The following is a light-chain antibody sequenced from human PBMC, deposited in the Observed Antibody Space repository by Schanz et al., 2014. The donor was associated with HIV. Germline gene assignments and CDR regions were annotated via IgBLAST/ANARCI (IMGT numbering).Light chain of an antibody. V-gene: IGLV2-14*02. CDR1: SSDVGSYNL. Sequence: QSALTQPASVSGSPGQSITISCTGTSSDVGSYNLVSWYQQHPGKAPKLMIYEVTRRPSGLSNRFSGSKSGNTASLTISGLQPEDEADYYCNSYSHSNTYVFGSGTKLTVL. CDR3: NSYSHSNTYV. CDR2: EVT. J-gene: IGLJ1*01.